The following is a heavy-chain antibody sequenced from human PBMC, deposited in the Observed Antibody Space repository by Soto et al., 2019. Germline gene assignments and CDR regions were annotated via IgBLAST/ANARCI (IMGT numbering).Heavy chain of an antibody. CDR3: ASGVGSYSGYDDFDY. Sequence: GESLKISCKGSGYSFTSYWISWVRQMPGKGLEWMGRIDPSDSYTNYSPSFQGHVTISADKSISTAYLQWSSLKASDTAMYYCASGVGSYSGYDDFDYWGQGTLVTVSS. D-gene: IGHD5-12*01. CDR1: GYSFTSYW. CDR2: IDPSDSYT. V-gene: IGHV5-10-1*01. J-gene: IGHJ4*02.